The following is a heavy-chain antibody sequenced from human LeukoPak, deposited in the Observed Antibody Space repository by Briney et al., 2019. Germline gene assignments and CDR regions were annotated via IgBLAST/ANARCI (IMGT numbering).Heavy chain of an antibody. J-gene: IGHJ4*02. V-gene: IGHV3-21*01. Sequence: GGSLRLSCAASGFTFSSYAMSWVRQAPGKGLEWVSSISSSSSYIYYADSVKGRFTISRDNAKNSLYLQMNSLRAEDTAVYYCARGDSAYCGGDCPSDYWGQGTLVTVSS. CDR1: GFTFSSYA. CDR2: ISSSSSYI. D-gene: IGHD2-21*02. CDR3: ARGDSAYCGGDCPSDY.